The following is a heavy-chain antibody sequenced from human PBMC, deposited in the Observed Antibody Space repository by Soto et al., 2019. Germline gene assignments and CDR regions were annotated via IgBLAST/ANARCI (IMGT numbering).Heavy chain of an antibody. CDR1: GYTFTDYF. J-gene: IGHJ5*02. CDR2: INPKSRGT. V-gene: IGHV1-2*02. CDR3: ARVTLRAGNWFDP. Sequence: QVQLVQSGAEVKKPGASVKVSCKASGYTFTDYFIHWVRQAPGQGFEWMGWINPKSRGTTYAQKFQGRVTMTRDTSNTTAYMELRGVRSDDTAIYYCARVTLRAGNWFDPWGQGTLVTVSS.